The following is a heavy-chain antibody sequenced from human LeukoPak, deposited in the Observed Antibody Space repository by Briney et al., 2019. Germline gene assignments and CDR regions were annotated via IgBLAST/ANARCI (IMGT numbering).Heavy chain of an antibody. CDR3: AKGVGYSSGWYTN. CDR2: ISYDGSNK. Sequence: GRSLRLSCAASGFTFSSYGMHWVRQAPGKGLEWVAVISYDGSNKYYADSVEGRFTISRDNSKNTLYLQMNSLRAEDTAVYYCAKGVGYSSGWYTNWGQGTLVTVSS. V-gene: IGHV3-30*18. J-gene: IGHJ4*02. D-gene: IGHD6-19*01. CDR1: GFTFSSYG.